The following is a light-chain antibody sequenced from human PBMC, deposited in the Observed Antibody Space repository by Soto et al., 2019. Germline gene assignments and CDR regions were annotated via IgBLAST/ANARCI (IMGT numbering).Light chain of an antibody. CDR2: EGS. J-gene: IGLJ3*02. CDR1: SSDVGSYNL. V-gene: IGLV2-23*01. CDR3: CSYAVSSTYWV. Sequence: QSVLTQTASVSGSPGQSITISCTGTSSDVGSYNLVSWYQHHPGKAPKLMIYEGSKRPSGVSNRFSGSKSGNTASLTISGLQAEDEAEYYCCSYAVSSTYWVFGGGTKVTVL.